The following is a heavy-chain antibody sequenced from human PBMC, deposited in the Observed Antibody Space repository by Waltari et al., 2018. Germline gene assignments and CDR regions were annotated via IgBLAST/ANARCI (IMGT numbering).Heavy chain of an antibody. J-gene: IGHJ4*02. CDR2: IYYSGST. V-gene: IGHV4-59*11. D-gene: IGHD3-16*01. CDR1: GGSISSHY. Sequence: VQLQESGPGLVTPSETLSLPCTVSGGSISSHYWSWIPPPPGKGLEWIGYIYYSGSTNYNPSLKSRVTISVDTSKNQFSLKLSSVTAADTAVYYCARVDYDSRGVDYWGQGTLVTVSS. CDR3: ARVDYDSRGVDY.